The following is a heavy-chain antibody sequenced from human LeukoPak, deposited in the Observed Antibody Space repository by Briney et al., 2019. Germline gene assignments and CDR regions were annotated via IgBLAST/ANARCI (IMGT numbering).Heavy chain of an antibody. CDR2: ISDSGGST. J-gene: IGHJ4*02. D-gene: IGHD3-22*01. V-gene: IGHV3-23*01. CDR3: AKDQAYYYDSSGYYYLDY. CDR1: EFTFSSYA. Sequence: GGSLRLSCAASEFTFSSYAMSWVRQAPGKGLEWVSAISDSGGSTYYADSVKGRFTISRDNSKNTVYLQMNSLRAEDTAVYYCAKDQAYYYDSSGYYYLDYWGQGTLVTVSS.